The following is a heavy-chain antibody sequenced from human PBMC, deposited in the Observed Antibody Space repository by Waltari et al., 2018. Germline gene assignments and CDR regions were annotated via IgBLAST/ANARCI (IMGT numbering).Heavy chain of an antibody. Sequence: QLQESGPGLVKPSQTLSLTCTVSGGSIRSGSYYWSWIRQPAGKGLEWVSGISWNSGSIGYADSVKGRFTISRDNAKNSLYLQMNSLRAEDTALYYCAKDMNSGYDSGAFDIWGQGTMVTVSS. J-gene: IGHJ3*02. CDR1: GGSIRSGSYY. CDR2: ISWNSGSI. V-gene: IGHV3-9*01. CDR3: AKDMNSGYDSGAFDI. D-gene: IGHD5-12*01.